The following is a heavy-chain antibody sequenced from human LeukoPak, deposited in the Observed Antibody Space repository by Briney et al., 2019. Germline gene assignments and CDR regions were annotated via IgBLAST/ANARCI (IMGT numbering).Heavy chain of an antibody. CDR2: ISAYNGNT. J-gene: IGHJ3*02. V-gene: IGHV1-18*01. CDR3: ARDYPGRIAVAGPYDAFDI. Sequence: ASVKVSCKASGYTFTSYGISWVRQAPGQGLEWMGWISAYNGNTNYAQKLQGRVTMTTDTSTSTAYMELRSLRSDDTAVYYCARDYPGRIAVAGPYDAFDIWGQGTMVTVSS. D-gene: IGHD6-19*01. CDR1: GYTFTSYG.